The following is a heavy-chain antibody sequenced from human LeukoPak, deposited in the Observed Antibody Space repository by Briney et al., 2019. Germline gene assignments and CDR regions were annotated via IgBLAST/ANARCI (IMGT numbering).Heavy chain of an antibody. D-gene: IGHD1-26*01. J-gene: IGHJ4*02. CDR2: ISYDGSNK. Sequence: GGSLRLSCAASGFTFSSYAMHWVRQAPGKGLEWVAVISYDGSNKYYADSVKGRFTISRDNSKNTLYLQMNSLRAEDTAVYYCAKWEVSGSYQTGFDYWGQGTLDTVSS. CDR1: GFTFSSYA. V-gene: IGHV3-30-3*02. CDR3: AKWEVSGSYQTGFDY.